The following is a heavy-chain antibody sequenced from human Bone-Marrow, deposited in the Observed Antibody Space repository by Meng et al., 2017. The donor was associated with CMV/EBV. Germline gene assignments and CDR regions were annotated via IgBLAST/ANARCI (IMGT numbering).Heavy chain of an antibody. CDR3: AKDLIRVTYDGRLGELSFDY. Sequence: GESLKISCAASGFTFSSYAMSWVRQAPGKGLEWVSAISGSGGSTYYADSVKGRFTISRDNSKNTLYLQMNSLRAEDTAVYYCAKDLIRVTYDGRLGELSFDYWGQGTLVTVYS. J-gene: IGHJ4*02. CDR2: ISGSGGST. CDR1: GFTFSSYA. V-gene: IGHV3-23*01. D-gene: IGHD3-16*02.